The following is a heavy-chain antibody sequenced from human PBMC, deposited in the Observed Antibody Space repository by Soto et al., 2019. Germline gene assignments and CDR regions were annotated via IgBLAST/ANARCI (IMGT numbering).Heavy chain of an antibody. V-gene: IGHV4-59*08. CDR2: IYYSGST. CDR1: GGSISSYY. CDR3: ARQGVAGTPFDY. J-gene: IGHJ4*02. Sequence: SETLSLTCTVSGGSISSYYWSWIRQPPGKGLEWIGYIYYSGSTNYNPSLKSRATISVDTSKNQFSLKLSSVTAADTAVYYCARQGVAGTPFDYWGQGTLVTVSS. D-gene: IGHD6-19*01.